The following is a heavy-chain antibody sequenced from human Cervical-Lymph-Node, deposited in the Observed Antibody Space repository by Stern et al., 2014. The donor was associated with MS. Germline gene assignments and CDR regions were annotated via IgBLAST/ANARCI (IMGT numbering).Heavy chain of an antibody. J-gene: IGHJ6*02. Sequence: VQLVESGAEVKKPGSSVKVSCKASGGTFSSYAISWGRQAPGQGLAGMGGIIPIFGTANYAQKFQGRVTITADESTSTAYMELSSLRSEDTAVYYCARGELKEGLVRGMDVWGQGTTVTVSS. CDR2: IIPIFGTA. V-gene: IGHV1-69*01. D-gene: IGHD1-26*01. CDR1: GGTFSSYA. CDR3: ARGELKEGLVRGMDV.